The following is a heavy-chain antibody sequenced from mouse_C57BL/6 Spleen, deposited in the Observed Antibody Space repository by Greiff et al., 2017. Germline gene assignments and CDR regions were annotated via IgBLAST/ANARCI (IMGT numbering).Heavy chain of an antibody. CDR3: AREGDGYYVLDAMDY. J-gene: IGHJ4*01. CDR1: GYAFSSSW. CDR2: IYPGNGDT. V-gene: IGHV1-82*01. Sequence: QVQLQQSGPELVKPGASVKISCTASGYAFSSSWMHWVKQRPGQGLEWIGRIYPGNGDTNYNGKFKGKATLTADKSSRTAYLQLSSLTSEDSAVXSGAREGDGYYVLDAMDYWGQGTSLTVSS. D-gene: IGHD2-3*01.